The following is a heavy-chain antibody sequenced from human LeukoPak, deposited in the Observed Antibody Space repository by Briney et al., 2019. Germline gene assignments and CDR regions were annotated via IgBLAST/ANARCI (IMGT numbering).Heavy chain of an antibody. CDR3: ASRIDSGSYLALDY. Sequence: GASVKVSCKASGYTFTSYAMHWVRQAPGQRLECMGWINAGNGNTKYSQKFQGRVTITRDTSASTDYMELSSLRSEDTAVYYCASRIDSGSYLALDYWGQGTLVTVSS. CDR1: GYTFTSYA. J-gene: IGHJ4*02. CDR2: INAGNGNT. V-gene: IGHV1-3*01. D-gene: IGHD3-10*01.